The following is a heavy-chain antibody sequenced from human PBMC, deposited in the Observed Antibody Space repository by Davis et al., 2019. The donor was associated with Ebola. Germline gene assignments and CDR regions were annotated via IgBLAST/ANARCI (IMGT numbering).Heavy chain of an antibody. Sequence: GESLKISCAASGFPFSSYGFHWVRQAPGKGLEWVAFIRPDGGDKYYTDSVKGRFTASRDNSKNTLYLQMNSLRAEDTAVYYCASSFGQPLGFDYWGQGTLVTVSS. CDR3: ASSFGQPLGFDY. J-gene: IGHJ4*02. V-gene: IGHV3-30*02. D-gene: IGHD3-10*01. CDR2: IRPDGGDK. CDR1: GFPFSSYG.